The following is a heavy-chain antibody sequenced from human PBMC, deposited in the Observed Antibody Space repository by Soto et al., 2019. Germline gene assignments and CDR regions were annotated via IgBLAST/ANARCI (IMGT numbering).Heavy chain of an antibody. V-gene: IGHV3-74*01. Sequence: EVQLVESGGGLAQPGRSLRLSCAASGFTFSSYRMHWVRQVPGKGLVWVSRINGDGNNTNYADSVKGRFTISRDNAKKTLYLQMNSLRAEDTAVYYCARGSGYAYYYDYYMDVWGKGTTVTVSS. CDR3: ARGSGYAYYYDYYMDV. CDR1: GFTFSSYR. J-gene: IGHJ6*03. D-gene: IGHD5-12*01. CDR2: INGDGNNT.